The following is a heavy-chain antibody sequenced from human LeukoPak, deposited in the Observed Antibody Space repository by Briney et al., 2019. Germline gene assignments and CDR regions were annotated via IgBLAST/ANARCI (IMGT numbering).Heavy chain of an antibody. Sequence: SETLSLTCTVSGYPIRSGFYWGWIRQPPGKGLEWIGNIYHSGITYYTPSLKSRVTISVDTSKNQFSLKLSSVTAADTAVYYCARHSYGSGSNFDYWGQGTLVTVSS. J-gene: IGHJ4*02. CDR2: IYHSGIT. CDR1: GYPIRSGFY. CDR3: ARHSYGSGSNFDY. D-gene: IGHD3-10*01. V-gene: IGHV4-38-2*02.